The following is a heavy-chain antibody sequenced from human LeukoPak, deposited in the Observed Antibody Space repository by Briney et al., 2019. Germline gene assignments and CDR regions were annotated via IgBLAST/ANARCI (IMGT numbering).Heavy chain of an antibody. Sequence: SETLSLTCAVYGSFSDHSWSWVRQPPGKGLEWIWYIYYSGSTYYNPSLKSRVTISVDTSKNQFSLKLSSVTAADTAVYYCARGPDYFDYWGQGTLVTVSS. V-gene: IGHV4-30-4*08. CDR1: GSFSDHS. CDR2: IYYSGST. J-gene: IGHJ4*02. CDR3: ARGPDYFDY.